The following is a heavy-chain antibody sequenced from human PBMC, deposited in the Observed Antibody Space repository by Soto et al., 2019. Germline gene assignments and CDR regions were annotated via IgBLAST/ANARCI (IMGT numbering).Heavy chain of an antibody. CDR2: IVVGSGNT. CDR3: AANLHSIAARPFDY. J-gene: IGHJ4*02. CDR1: GFTFTSSA. V-gene: IGHV1-58*01. D-gene: IGHD6-6*01. Sequence: EASVKVSCKASGFTFTSSAVQWVRQARGQRLEWIGWIVVGSGNTNYAQKFQERVTITRDMSTSTAYMELSSLRSEDTAVYYCAANLHSIAARPFDYWGQGTLVTVSS.